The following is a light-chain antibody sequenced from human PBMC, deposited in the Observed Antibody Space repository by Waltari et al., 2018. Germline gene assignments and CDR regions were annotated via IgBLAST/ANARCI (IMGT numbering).Light chain of an antibody. J-gene: IGKJ2*01. CDR2: WAS. CDR1: QSVLYSSNNKNY. Sequence: SPDSLAVSLGERATINCKSSQSVLYSSNNKNYLAWYQQKSGQPPKLLIYWASTRESGVPDRFSGSGSGTDFTLTISSLQAEDVAVYYCQQYYSIPYTFGQGTKLEIK. CDR3: QQYYSIPYT. V-gene: IGKV4-1*01.